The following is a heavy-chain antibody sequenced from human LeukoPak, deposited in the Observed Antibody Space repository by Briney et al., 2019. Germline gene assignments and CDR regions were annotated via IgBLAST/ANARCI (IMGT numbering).Heavy chain of an antibody. D-gene: IGHD3-3*01. Sequence: PSETLSLTYTVYGGSISSFYWSWIRQPQGKGLEWIGYMYYSGRTNYNPSLKSRVTISINTSKNQFSLRLSSVTAADTAVYYCARGSDYGDYWGQGTLVTVSS. J-gene: IGHJ4*02. V-gene: IGHV4-59*01. CDR2: MYYSGRT. CDR3: ARGSDYGDY. CDR1: GGSISSFY.